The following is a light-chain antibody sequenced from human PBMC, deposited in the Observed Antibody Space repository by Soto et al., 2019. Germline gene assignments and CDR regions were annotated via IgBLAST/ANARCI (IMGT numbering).Light chain of an antibody. V-gene: IGLV1-40*01. CDR2: GNS. J-gene: IGLJ2*01. Sequence: QSVLTQPPSVSGAPGQRVTISCTGSSSNIGAGYDVHWYQQLPGTAPKLLIYGNSNRPSGVPDRFSGSESGTSASLAITGRQAEDEADDYCQSYDSSLSGSDVVFGGGTKLTVL. CDR3: QSYDSSLSGSDVV. CDR1: SSNIGAGYD.